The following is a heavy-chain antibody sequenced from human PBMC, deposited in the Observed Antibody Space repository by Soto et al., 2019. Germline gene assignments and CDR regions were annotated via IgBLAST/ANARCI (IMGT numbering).Heavy chain of an antibody. CDR1: GFTFSSYA. CDR2: ISGSGGST. V-gene: IGHV3-23*01. CDR3: AKDRFVRGTGSSFDY. J-gene: IGHJ4*02. Sequence: EVQLLESGGGLVQPGGSLRLSCAASGFTFSSYAMSWVRQAPGKGLEWVSAISGSGGSTYYADSVKDRFTISRDNSKNTLYLQMNSLRAEDTAVYYCAKDRFVRGTGSSFDYWGQGTLVTVSS. D-gene: IGHD3-10*01.